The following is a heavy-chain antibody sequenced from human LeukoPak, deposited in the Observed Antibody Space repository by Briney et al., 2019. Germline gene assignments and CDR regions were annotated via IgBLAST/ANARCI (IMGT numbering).Heavy chain of an antibody. J-gene: IGHJ4*02. Sequence: GGYLRLSCAASGFTVSSNYMSWVRQAPGKGLEWVSVFYSGGSTYYADSVKGRFTISRDNSKNTVYLQMNSLRAEDTAVYYCARGDGYNFWDYWGQGTLVTVSS. D-gene: IGHD5-24*01. V-gene: IGHV3-53*01. CDR2: FYSGGST. CDR1: GFTVSSNY. CDR3: ARGDGYNFWDY.